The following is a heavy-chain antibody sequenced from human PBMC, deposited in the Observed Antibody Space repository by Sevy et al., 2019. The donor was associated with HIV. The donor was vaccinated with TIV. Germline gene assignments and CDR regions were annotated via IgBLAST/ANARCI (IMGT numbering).Heavy chain of an antibody. CDR1: GFTFSSYA. J-gene: IGHJ4*02. CDR2: ISGSGGST. V-gene: IGHV3-23*01. Sequence: GGSLRLSCAASGFTFSSYAMSWVRQAPGKGLEWVSAISGSGGSTYYADSVKGRFTISRDNSKNTLYLQMNILRAEDTAVYYCAKRPETYDYGDYIDYWGQGTLVTVSS. D-gene: IGHD4-17*01. CDR3: AKRPETYDYGDYIDY.